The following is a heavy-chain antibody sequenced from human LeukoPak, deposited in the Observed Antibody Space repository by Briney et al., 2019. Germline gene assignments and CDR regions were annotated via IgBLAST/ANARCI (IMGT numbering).Heavy chain of an antibody. Sequence: GGSLRLSCAASGFTVSSSYMSWVRQAPGKGLEWVSVIYSGGSTYYADSVKGRFTISRDNAKNTLYLQMNSLRAEDTAVYHCAKFGDYGDYLSFDYWGQGTLVTVSS. D-gene: IGHD4-17*01. CDR2: IYSGGST. CDR3: AKFGDYGDYLSFDY. V-gene: IGHV3-66*01. J-gene: IGHJ4*02. CDR1: GFTVSSSY.